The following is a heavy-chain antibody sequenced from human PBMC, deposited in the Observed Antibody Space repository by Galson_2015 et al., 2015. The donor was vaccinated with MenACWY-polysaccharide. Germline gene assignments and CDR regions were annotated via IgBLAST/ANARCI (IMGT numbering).Heavy chain of an antibody. J-gene: IGHJ6*02. V-gene: IGHV3-21*01. CDR1: GFTFSSYS. CDR2: ISSSSSYI. D-gene: IGHD3-9*01. CDR3: ARGIMTAALNYYCFDRMDV. Sequence: SLRLSCAASGFTFSSYSMNWVRQAPGKGLEWVSSISSSSSYIYYADSVKGRFTISRDNAKNSLYLQMNSLRAKDTAVYYCARGIMTAALNYYCFDRMDVSCQATTVPASS.